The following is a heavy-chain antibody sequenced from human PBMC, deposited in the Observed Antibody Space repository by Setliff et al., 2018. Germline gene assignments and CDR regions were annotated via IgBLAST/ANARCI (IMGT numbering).Heavy chain of an antibody. D-gene: IGHD6-25*01. CDR2: LHTSGST. V-gene: IGHV4-61*02. Sequence: PSETLSLTCAVSGGSISSGSYYWSWIRQPAGKGLEWVGRLHTSGSTNYNPSLKGRVTISVDTSKNQFSLNLSSVTAADTAVYYCARAGLAAAGRKGVFDHWGQGTLVTVS. J-gene: IGHJ4*02. CDR1: GGSISSGSYY. CDR3: ARAGLAAAGRKGVFDH.